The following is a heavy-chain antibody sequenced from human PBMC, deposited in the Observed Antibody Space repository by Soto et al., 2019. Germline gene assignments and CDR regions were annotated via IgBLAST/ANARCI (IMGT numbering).Heavy chain of an antibody. V-gene: IGHV4-59*08. D-gene: IGHD3-9*01. CDR3: AGHLTGYLYYFDY. CDR1: GGSISSYY. J-gene: IGHJ4*02. Sequence: SETLSLTCTVSGGSISSYYWSWIRQPPGKGLEWIGYIYHSGTTNYNPSLKSRVTISVDTSKNQFSLKLSSVTAADTAVYYCAGHLTGYLYYFDYWGQGTLVTVS. CDR2: IYHSGTT.